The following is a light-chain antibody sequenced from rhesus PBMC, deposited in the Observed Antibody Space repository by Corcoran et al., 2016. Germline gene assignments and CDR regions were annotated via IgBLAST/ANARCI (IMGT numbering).Light chain of an antibody. CDR2: YAK. CDR3: QQYNSLPLP. CDR1: QGISSY. V-gene: IGKV1-32*01. Sequence: DIQMTQSPSSLSASVGDRVTITCRASQGISSYLNWYQQKPGKAPKLLINYAKRLESGVPSRFSGSGSGKEFTLTISSLPPEDFATYYCQQYNSLPLPFGGGTKVEIK. J-gene: IGKJ4*01.